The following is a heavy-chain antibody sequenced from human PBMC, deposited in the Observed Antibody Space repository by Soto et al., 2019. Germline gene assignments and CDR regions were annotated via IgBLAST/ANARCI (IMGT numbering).Heavy chain of an antibody. CDR3: ARDWGAPGRGSAFGYYYHFGMDV. CDR2: IKEDGSEE. CDR1: GFSISTYW. D-gene: IGHD3-16*01. Sequence: EVQLVESGGGSVQPGGSLRLSCAASGFSISTYWMNWVRQAPGKGLEWVANIKEDGSEEHYVDSVKGRFTISRDNAKNSLFLEMNRLRGEDTAVYYCARDWGAPGRGSAFGYYYHFGMDVWGQGTTVTVPS. V-gene: IGHV3-7*05. J-gene: IGHJ6*02.